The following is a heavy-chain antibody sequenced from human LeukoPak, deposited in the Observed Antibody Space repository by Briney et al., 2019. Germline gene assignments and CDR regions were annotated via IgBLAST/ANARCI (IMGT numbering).Heavy chain of an antibody. Sequence: GGSLRLSCAASGFTFSDYYMSWIRQAPGKGLEWVSYISSSGSTIYYADSVKGRFTISRDNAKNSLYLQMNSLRAEDTAVYYCARGRYFDEGDLYYYYGMDVWGQGTTVTVSS. J-gene: IGHJ6*02. V-gene: IGHV3-11*01. CDR1: GFTFSDYY. D-gene: IGHD3-9*01. CDR3: ARGRYFDEGDLYYYYGMDV. CDR2: ISSSGSTI.